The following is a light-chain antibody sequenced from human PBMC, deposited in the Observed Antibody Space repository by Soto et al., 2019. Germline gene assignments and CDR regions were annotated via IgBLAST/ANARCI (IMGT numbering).Light chain of an antibody. CDR1: SSDVGGYNY. J-gene: IGLJ2*01. V-gene: IGLV2-14*01. CDR3: SSYTSSSSVV. Sequence: QSALTQPASVSGSPGQSITISCPGTSSDVGGYNYVSWYQQHPGKAPKLMIYEVSNGPSGVSNRFSASKSGNTASLTISGLQAEYEADYYCSSYTSSSSVVFGGGTKVTVL. CDR2: EVS.